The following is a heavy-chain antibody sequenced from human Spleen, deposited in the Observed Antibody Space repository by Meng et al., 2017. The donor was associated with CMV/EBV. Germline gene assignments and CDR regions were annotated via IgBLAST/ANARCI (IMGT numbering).Heavy chain of an antibody. Sequence: SETLSLTCTVSDSSISSHYFWAWIRQPPEEGLEWIGTISHSGYAYYNPSLKSRVTISIDTSKKEFSLRLSSVTAADTAVYYCARGARVYGMDVWGQGTAVTVSS. CDR3: ARGARVYGMDV. CDR2: ISHSGYA. V-gene: IGHV4-38-2*02. CDR1: DSSISSHYF. J-gene: IGHJ6*02.